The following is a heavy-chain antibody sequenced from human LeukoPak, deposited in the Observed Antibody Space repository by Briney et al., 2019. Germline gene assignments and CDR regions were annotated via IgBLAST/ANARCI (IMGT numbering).Heavy chain of an antibody. V-gene: IGHV3-48*04. Sequence: GGSLRLSCAASGFTFSSYSMNWVRQAPGKGLEWVSYISSSSSTIYYADSVKGRFTISRDNAKNLLYLQMNSLRAEDTAVYYCARGGELSSFDYWGQGTLVTVSS. CDR1: GFTFSSYS. CDR3: ARGGELSSFDY. CDR2: ISSSSSTI. D-gene: IGHD3-16*02. J-gene: IGHJ4*02.